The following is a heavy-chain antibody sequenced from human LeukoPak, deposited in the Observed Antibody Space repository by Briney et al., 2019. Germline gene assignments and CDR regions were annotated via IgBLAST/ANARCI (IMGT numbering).Heavy chain of an antibody. CDR3: AKGSGYYDSSGYHN. CDR1: RFTFSTYS. Sequence: GGSLRLSCAASRFTFSTYSMNWVRQAPGKGLEWVSAISGSGVSTYYAESVMGRFTISRDSSENTLYLQMNSLRAEDTAVYYCAKGSGYYDSSGYHNWGQGTLVTVSS. CDR2: ISGSGVST. D-gene: IGHD3-22*01. J-gene: IGHJ4*02. V-gene: IGHV3-23*01.